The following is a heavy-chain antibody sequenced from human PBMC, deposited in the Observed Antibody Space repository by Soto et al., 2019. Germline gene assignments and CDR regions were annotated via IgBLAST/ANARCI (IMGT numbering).Heavy chain of an antibody. CDR2: ISSSSSTI. V-gene: IGHV3-48*02. D-gene: IGHD3-16*01. CDR3: ARGAFGDYVKYYYGMDV. CDR1: GFTFSSYS. J-gene: IGHJ6*02. Sequence: GSLRLSCAASGFTFSSYSMNWVRQAPGKGLEWVSYISSSSSTIYYADSVKGRFTISRDNAKNSLYLQMNSLRDEDTAVYYCARGAFGDYVKYYYGMDVWGQGTTVTVSS.